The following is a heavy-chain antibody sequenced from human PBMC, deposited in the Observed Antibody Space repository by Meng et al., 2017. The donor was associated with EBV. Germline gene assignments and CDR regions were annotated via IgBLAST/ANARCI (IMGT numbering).Heavy chain of an antibody. CDR1: GCTFRNYA. CDR3: ARGVEENGSHYPFDS. D-gene: IGHD1-1*01. J-gene: IGHJ4*02. CDR2: INTYSGKA. V-gene: IGHV7-4-1*02. Sequence: QVQLVQSGSEGKRPGASVKVSCKASGCTFRNYAINWMRQVPGQGLEWMGWINTYSGKATFAQGFTGRFVFSLDTPVTTAHLQISGLKTEDSAVYYCARGVEENGSHYPFDSWGQGTLVTVSS.